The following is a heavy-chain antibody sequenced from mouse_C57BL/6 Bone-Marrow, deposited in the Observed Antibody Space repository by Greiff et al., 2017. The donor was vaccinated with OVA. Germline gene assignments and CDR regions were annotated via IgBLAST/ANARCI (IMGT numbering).Heavy chain of an antibody. J-gene: IGHJ2*01. Sequence: VQLQQSGAELVKPGASVKLSCKASGYTFTEYTIHWVKQRSGQGLEWIGWFYPGSGSIKYNEKFKDKATLTADKSSSTVYMELSRLTSEDSAVXSGERAAYYYEKDGYWGQGTPLTVSA. V-gene: IGHV1-62-2*01. D-gene: IGHD2-4*01. CDR1: GYTFTEYT. CDR2: FYPGSGSI. CDR3: ERAAYYYEKDGY.